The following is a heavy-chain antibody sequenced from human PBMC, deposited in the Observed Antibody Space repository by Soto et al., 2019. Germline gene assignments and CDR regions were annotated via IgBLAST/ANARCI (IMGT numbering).Heavy chain of an antibody. CDR2: IDNAGTYS. J-gene: IGHJ6*04. Sequence: EVQLVESGGGLVQPGGSLRLSCAASGFTLSGRAMHWVRQAPGKGLVWVSGIDNAGTYSTYADSVKGRFTSSRDNAKNMLYLQMNSLRVEDTAVYYCARGCFGPDVWGKGTTVTVSS. D-gene: IGHD3-10*01. CDR1: GFTLSGRA. V-gene: IGHV3-74*01. CDR3: ARGCFGPDV.